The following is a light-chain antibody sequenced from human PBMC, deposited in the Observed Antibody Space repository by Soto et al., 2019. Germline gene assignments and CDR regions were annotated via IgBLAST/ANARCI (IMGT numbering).Light chain of an antibody. CDR3: LQHNSYPVS. J-gene: IGKJ4*01. Sequence: DIQMTQSPSVMSASVGDTVTITCRASQAISNYVAWFQQKPGKVPKSLIYAASKLQGGVPSRFSGSGSGTELTLTISSLQPEDFATYYCLQHNSYPVSFGGGTKVEIK. CDR2: AAS. V-gene: IGKV1-17*03. CDR1: QAISNY.